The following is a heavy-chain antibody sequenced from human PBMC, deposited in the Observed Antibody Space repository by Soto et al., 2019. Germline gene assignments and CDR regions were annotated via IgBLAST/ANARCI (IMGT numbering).Heavy chain of an antibody. CDR2: IYHGGAT. CDR1: GGSVTSASYY. J-gene: IGHJ4*02. CDR3: ARDSSGRHDY. V-gene: IGHV4-61*01. Sequence: SETLSLTCSVSGGSVTSASYYWSWIRQPPGKGLEWIGYIYHGGATTYNASLKSRVTISVDTSKNQFFLKVNSVTAADTAVYFCARDSSGRHDYWGQGTPVTVSS. D-gene: IGHD3-22*01.